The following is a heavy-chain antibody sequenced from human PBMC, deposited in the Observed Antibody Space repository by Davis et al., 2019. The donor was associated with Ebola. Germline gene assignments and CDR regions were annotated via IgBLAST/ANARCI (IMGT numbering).Heavy chain of an antibody. CDR1: GFTVSSNY. CDR2: IYSGGST. Sequence: GESLKISCAASGFTVSSNYMSWVRQAPGKGLEWVSVIYSGGSTYYADSVKGRFTISRDNSKNTLYLQMNSLRDEDTAVYYCARDPIGGSSWYHKDYYFDYWGQGTLVTVSS. V-gene: IGHV3-66*01. CDR3: ARDPIGGSSWYHKDYYFDY. D-gene: IGHD6-13*01. J-gene: IGHJ4*02.